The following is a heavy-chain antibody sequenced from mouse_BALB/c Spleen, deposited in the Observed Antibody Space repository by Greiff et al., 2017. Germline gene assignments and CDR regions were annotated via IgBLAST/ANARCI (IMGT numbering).Heavy chain of an antibody. CDR1: GFTFSSYT. CDR2: ISNGGGST. CDR3: ATIYYDYDPWFAY. Sequence: EVQGVESGGGLVQPGGSLKLSCAASGFTFSSYTMSWVRQTPEKRLEWVAYISNGGGSTYYPDTVKGRFTISRDNAKNTLYLQMSSLKSEDTAMYYCATIYYDYDPWFAYWGQGTLVTVSA. D-gene: IGHD2-4*01. V-gene: IGHV5-12-2*01. J-gene: IGHJ3*01.